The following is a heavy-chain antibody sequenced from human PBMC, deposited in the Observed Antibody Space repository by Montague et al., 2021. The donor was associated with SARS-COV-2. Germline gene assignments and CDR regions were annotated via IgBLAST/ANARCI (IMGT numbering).Heavy chain of an antibody. D-gene: IGHD3-10*01. CDR2: IYFRERT. CDR1: NSPTICPRSH. Sequence: SETLSLTCAATNSPTICPRSHSAWITSPPGTALDCIGKIYFRERTSYTRSLGSRRTISVDTSRNQFSLKLSSVTAADTAVYYCAGKMTILWFGASPLWYFDLWRRCDPLTVSS. J-gene: IGHJ2*01. CDR3: AGKMTILWFGASPLWYFDL. V-gene: IGHV4-39*01.